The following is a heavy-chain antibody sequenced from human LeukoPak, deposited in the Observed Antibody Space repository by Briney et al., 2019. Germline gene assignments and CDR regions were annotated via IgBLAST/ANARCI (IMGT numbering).Heavy chain of an antibody. J-gene: IGHJ4*02. Sequence: SETLSLTCTVSGGSISSYYWTWIRQPAGKGLEWIGRTHTSGSTNYNPSLKSRVTMSVDTSKNQFSLKLSSVTAADTAVYYCARDTYYYGSGTYYFNYWGQGTLVTVSS. D-gene: IGHD3-10*01. CDR3: ARDTYYYGSGTYYFNY. V-gene: IGHV4-4*07. CDR2: THTSGST. CDR1: GGSISSYY.